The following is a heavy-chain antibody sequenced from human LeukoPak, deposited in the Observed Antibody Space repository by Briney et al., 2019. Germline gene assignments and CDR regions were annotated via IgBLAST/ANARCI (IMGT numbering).Heavy chain of an antibody. D-gene: IGHD6-19*01. CDR3: ARGGSSGWYGHYFDY. Sequence: GGSLRLSCAASGFTFSSDSRNWVRQAPGKGLEWVSVIYSGGSTYYADSVKGRFTISRDNSKNTLYLQMNSLRAEDTAVYYCARGGSSGWYGHYFDYWGRGTLVTVSS. CDR2: IYSGGST. J-gene: IGHJ4*02. CDR1: GFTFSSDS. V-gene: IGHV3-53*01.